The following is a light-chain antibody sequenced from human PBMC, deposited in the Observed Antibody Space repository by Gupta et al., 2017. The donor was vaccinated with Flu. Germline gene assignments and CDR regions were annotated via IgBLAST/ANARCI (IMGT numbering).Light chain of an antibody. CDR2: GAS. CDR1: QSVSHN. V-gene: IGKV3-15*01. Sequence: EIVLTQSPATLSVSPGDRGTLSCRASQSVSHNLAWYQQKPGQAPSLLIYGASTRATGIPARFSGSGSGTEFTLTISSLQSEDFAVYYCQQDNVCPRTFGQGTKVDIK. J-gene: IGKJ1*01. CDR3: QQDNVCPRT.